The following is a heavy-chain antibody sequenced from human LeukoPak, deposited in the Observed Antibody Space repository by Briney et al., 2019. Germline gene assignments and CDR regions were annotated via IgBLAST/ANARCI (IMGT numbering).Heavy chain of an antibody. D-gene: IGHD3-10*01. CDR3: ARWSGSAGYYYYYYMDV. Sequence: GASVKVSCKASGYTFTGYYMHWVRQAPGQGLEWMGRINPNSGGTNYAQKFQGRVTMTRDTSISTAYMELSRLRSDDTAVYYCARWSGSAGYYYYYYMDVWGKGTTVTVSS. V-gene: IGHV1-2*06. CDR2: INPNSGGT. J-gene: IGHJ6*03. CDR1: GYTFTGYY.